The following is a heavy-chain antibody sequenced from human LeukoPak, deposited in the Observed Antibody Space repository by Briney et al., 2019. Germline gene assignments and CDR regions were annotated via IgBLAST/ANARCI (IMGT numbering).Heavy chain of an antibody. Sequence: GGSLRLSCAASGFTYSSYAMSWVRQAPGKGLEWVSAISGSGGSTYYADSVKGRFTISRDNSKNTLYLQMNSLRAEDTAVYYCAKSAYDSSGYYFLADAFDIWGQGTMVTVSS. D-gene: IGHD3-22*01. J-gene: IGHJ3*02. CDR1: GFTYSSYA. V-gene: IGHV3-23*01. CDR2: ISGSGGST. CDR3: AKSAYDSSGYYFLADAFDI.